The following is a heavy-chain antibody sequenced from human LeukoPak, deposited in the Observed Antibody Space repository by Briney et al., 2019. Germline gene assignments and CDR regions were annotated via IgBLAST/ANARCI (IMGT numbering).Heavy chain of an antibody. CDR3: ARSSRRAYSRDHYCYYMDV. CDR1: GGSFSGYY. V-gene: IGHV4-34*01. Sequence: PSETLSLTCAVYGGSFSGYYWSWIRQPPGKGLEWIGEINHSGSTNYNPSLKSRVTISVDTSKNQFSLKLSSVTAADTAVYYCARSSRRAYSRDHYCYYMDVWGKGTTVTVSS. J-gene: IGHJ6*03. D-gene: IGHD2-15*01. CDR2: INHSGST.